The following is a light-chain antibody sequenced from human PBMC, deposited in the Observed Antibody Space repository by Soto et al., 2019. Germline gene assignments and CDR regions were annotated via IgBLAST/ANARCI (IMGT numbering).Light chain of an antibody. V-gene: IGKV1-6*01. CDR3: LQNYYSFRT. CDR1: HGIAKD. Sequence: AIQLTQSPSSPSASVGDRVTITCRASHGIAKDLGWYQQKPGKAPRLLIFGASFLQSGVPSRFSGSGSGTDFTLTINGLQPEDFATYYCLQNYYSFRTFGQGTKVEIK. J-gene: IGKJ1*01. CDR2: GAS.